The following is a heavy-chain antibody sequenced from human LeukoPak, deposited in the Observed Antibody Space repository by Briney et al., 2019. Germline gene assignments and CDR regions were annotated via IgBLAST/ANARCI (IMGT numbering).Heavy chain of an antibody. CDR3: ARSSHTVYIAAAGKSYYGMDV. D-gene: IGHD6-13*01. V-gene: IGHV4-39*07. CDR2: IYYSGST. CDR1: GGSISSSSYY. Sequence: SETLSLTCTVSGGSISSSSYYWGWIRQPPGKGLEWIGSIYYSGSTYYNPSLKSRVTISVDTSKNQFSLKLSSVTAADTAVYYCARSSHTVYIAAAGKSYYGMDVWGQGTTVTVSS. J-gene: IGHJ6*02.